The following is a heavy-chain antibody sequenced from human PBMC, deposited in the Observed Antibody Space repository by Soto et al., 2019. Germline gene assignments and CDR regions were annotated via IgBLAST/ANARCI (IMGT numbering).Heavy chain of an antibody. CDR1: GFTFGSYG. D-gene: IGHD6-13*01. Sequence: QPVGSLRLSCAASGFTFGSYGIHWVRQAPGKGLDWVAVISYDGSTKYYAGSVRGRFTISRDNSKNTIYLQMNSLRAEDTAVYYCARDWWEEPAGKETVSQFDYWGQGTLVTVSS. J-gene: IGHJ4*02. CDR2: ISYDGSTK. V-gene: IGHV3-30*03. CDR3: ARDWWEEPAGKETVSQFDY.